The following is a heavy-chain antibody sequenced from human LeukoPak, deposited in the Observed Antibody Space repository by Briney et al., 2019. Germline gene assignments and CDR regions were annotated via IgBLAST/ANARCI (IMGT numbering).Heavy chain of an antibody. CDR2: ISAYNGNT. J-gene: IGHJ4*02. Sequence: ASVKVSCKASGYTFTSYGISWVRQAPGQGLEWMGWISAYNGNTNYAQKLQGRVTMTTDTSTSTAYMELRSLRSDDTAVYYCVRDREYGDRFDYWGQGTLVTVSS. D-gene: IGHD4-17*01. CDR3: VRDREYGDRFDY. V-gene: IGHV1-18*01. CDR1: GYTFTSYG.